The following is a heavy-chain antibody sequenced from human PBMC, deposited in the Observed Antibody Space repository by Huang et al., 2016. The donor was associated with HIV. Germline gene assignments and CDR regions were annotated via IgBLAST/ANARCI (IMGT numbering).Heavy chain of an antibody. D-gene: IGHD3-22*01. J-gene: IGHJ5*02. V-gene: IGHV3-30-3*02. Sequence: QVQLVESGGGVVQPGGSLRLSCAASGFSFTHRAMHWVRQAPGKGLEWVAVISHDGDIKYYGDSVKGRSTISRDNSMHTLYLHVNSLRTDDTAVYFCAKTDYDSSCHPDHWGQGTLVTVSS. CDR2: ISHDGDIK. CDR3: AKTDYDSSCHPDH. CDR1: GFSFTHRA.